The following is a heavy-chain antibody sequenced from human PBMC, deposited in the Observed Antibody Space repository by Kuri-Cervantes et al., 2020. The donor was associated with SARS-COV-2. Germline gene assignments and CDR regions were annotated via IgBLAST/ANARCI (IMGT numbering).Heavy chain of an antibody. CDR2: VNTNSGNT. D-gene: IGHD3-3*01. Sequence: ASVHASRQTLATTFPHYHINWVRQATGQGLEWMGMVNTNSGNTLYAQFFQGRVTMTRDTSTSTVYMELSSLRSEDTAVYYCARNFGADYDFWSGYSDTVGWFDPWGQGTLVTVSS. J-gene: IGHJ5*02. V-gene: IGHV1-8*01. CDR3: ARNFGADYDFWSGYSDTVGWFDP. CDR1: ATTFPHYH.